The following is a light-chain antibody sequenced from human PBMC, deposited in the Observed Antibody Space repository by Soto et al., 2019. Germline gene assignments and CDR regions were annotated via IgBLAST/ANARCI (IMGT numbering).Light chain of an antibody. J-gene: IGLJ2*01. CDR2: AST. CDR3: QSYDTGLTGHVL. V-gene: IGLV1-40*01. CDR1: SSNIGAGFD. Sequence: QSVLTQPPSVSGAPGQRVTISCSGNSSNIGAGFDVHWYQQLPGAAPKLLIYASTKRPSGVPDRFSGSKSDTSASLAITGLQIDDEADYYCQSYDTGLTGHVLFGGGTKLTVL.